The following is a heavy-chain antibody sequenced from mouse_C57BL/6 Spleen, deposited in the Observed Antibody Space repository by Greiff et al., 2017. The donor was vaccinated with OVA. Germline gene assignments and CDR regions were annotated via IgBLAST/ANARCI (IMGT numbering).Heavy chain of an antibody. V-gene: IGHV1-64*01. CDR2: IHPNSGST. Sequence: QVQLQQPGAELVKPGASVKLSCKASGYTFTSYWMHWVKQRPGQGLEWIGMIHPNSGSTNYNEKFKSKATLTVDTSSSTAYMQLSRLSSEDSAVYNCARGNYDYDGWFADWGQGTLVTVSA. CDR1: GYTFTSYW. J-gene: IGHJ3*01. CDR3: ARGNYDYDGWFAD. D-gene: IGHD2-4*01.